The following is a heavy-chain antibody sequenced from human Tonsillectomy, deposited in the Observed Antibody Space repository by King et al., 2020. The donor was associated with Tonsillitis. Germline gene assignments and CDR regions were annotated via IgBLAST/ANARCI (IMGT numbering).Heavy chain of an antibody. CDR2: IYWDEGK. CDR3: VHHISGWYAVDY. Sequence: TLKESGPTLVKPTQTLTLTCTFSGFSLSTSGVGVGGIRQPPGKALEWLALIYWDEGKRYSPSLKSRLTMTKDTSKKQVVLKMTNLDPVDTATYYCVHHISGWYAVDYWGQGTLVTVSS. CDR1: GFSLSTSGVG. D-gene: IGHD6-19*01. V-gene: IGHV2-5*02. J-gene: IGHJ4*02.